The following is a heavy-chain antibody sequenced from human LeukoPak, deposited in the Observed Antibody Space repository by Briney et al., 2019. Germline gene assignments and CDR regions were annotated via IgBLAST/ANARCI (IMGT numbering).Heavy chain of an antibody. J-gene: IGHJ6*02. CDR2: MKSRGSGGKT. Sequence: GGPLRLLCGRSGYLLCHARIHWVRGSRGGGIECLGRMKSRGSGGKTDYAAPVKGRFTISKDDSKNSLFLQMSSLQAEDTAVYYCAWDWTYYCDMAGWGQGTTVTVSS. CDR1: GYLLCHAR. CDR3: AWDWTYYCDMAG. V-gene: IGHV3-15*01. D-gene: IGHD3/OR15-3a*01.